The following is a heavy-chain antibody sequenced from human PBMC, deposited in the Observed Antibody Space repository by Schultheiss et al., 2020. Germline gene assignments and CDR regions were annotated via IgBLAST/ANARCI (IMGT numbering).Heavy chain of an antibody. Sequence: SQTLSLTCAVYGGSFSGYYWSWIRQPPGKGLEWIGEINHSGSTNYNPSLKSRVTISVDTSKNQFSLKLSSVTAADTAVYYCARKRITIFGVVPSLYYFDYWGEGTLVIVSS. J-gene: IGHJ4*02. CDR3: ARKRITIFGVVPSLYYFDY. CDR1: GGSFSGYY. CDR2: INHSGST. D-gene: IGHD3-3*01. V-gene: IGHV4-34*01.